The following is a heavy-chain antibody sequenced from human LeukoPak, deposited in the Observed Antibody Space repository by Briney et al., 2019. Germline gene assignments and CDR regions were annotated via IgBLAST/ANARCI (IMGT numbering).Heavy chain of an antibody. J-gene: IGHJ4*02. Sequence: PSETLSLTCTVSGGSISSGSYYWSWIRQPAGKGLEWIGRIYTSGSTNYNPSLKSRVTISVDTSKNQFSLKLSSVTAADTAVYYCARVPYWTSSGYSEKWGQGTLVTVSS. CDR2: IYTSGST. CDR1: GGSISSGSYY. V-gene: IGHV4-61*02. D-gene: IGHD3-22*01. CDR3: ARVPYWTSSGYSEK.